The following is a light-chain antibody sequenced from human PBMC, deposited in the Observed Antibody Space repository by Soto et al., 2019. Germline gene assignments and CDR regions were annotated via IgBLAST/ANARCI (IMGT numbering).Light chain of an antibody. CDR1: QGISSW. J-gene: IGKJ2*03. V-gene: IGKV1-5*01. CDR3: QQYNAYYS. Sequence: VDRVTITCRASQGISSWLAWYQQKPGTAPQLLIDDASSLESGVPSRFSGSGSGTEFTLTISSLQPDDFATYYCQQYNAYYSFGQGTKVDIK. CDR2: DAS.